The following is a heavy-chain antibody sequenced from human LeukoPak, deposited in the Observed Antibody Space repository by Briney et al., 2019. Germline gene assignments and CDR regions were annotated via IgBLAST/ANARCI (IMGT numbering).Heavy chain of an antibody. D-gene: IGHD4-23*01. J-gene: IGHJ6*02. Sequence: SETLSLTCTVSGGSISSYYWSWIRQPPGKGLEWIGYIYHSGSTYYNPSLKSRVTISVDRSKNQFSLKLSSVTAADTAVYYCARALGGKPYYYYGMDVWGQGTTVTVSS. CDR1: GGSISSYY. CDR3: ARALGGKPYYYYGMDV. CDR2: IYHSGST. V-gene: IGHV4-59*12.